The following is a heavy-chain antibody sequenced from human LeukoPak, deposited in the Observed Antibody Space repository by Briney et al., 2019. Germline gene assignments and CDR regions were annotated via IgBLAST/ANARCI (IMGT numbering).Heavy chain of an antibody. Sequence: PGGSLRLSCAASGFIFNKAWMNWVRQAPGKGPEWVGRIKSKNDGGTTDYASPVKGRFTISRDDSKNTLYLQMNSLITDDTAIYYCTPAMGEDRGFWGQGTLVTVSS. CDR3: TPAMGEDRGF. CDR2: IKSKNDGGTT. D-gene: IGHD1-26*01. V-gene: IGHV3-15*01. CDR1: GFIFNKAW. J-gene: IGHJ4*02.